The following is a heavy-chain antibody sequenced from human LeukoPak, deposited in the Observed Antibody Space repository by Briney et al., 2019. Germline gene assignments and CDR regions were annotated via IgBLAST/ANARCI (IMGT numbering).Heavy chain of an antibody. CDR1: GGSISSYY. CDR3: AKSYFDYSTYYSYYFNL. Sequence: SETLSPTCTVSGGSISSYYWSWIRQPPGRGLEWIGYVYTSGSTNYNPSLKSRVTISVDTSKSQFALKLSSVTAADTAVYYCAKSYFDYSTYYSYYFNLWGQGALVTVSS. D-gene: IGHD4-11*01. CDR2: VYTSGST. J-gene: IGHJ4*02. V-gene: IGHV4-4*09.